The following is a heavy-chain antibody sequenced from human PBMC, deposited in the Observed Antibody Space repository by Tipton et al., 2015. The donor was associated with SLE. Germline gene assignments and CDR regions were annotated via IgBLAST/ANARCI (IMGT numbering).Heavy chain of an antibody. V-gene: IGHV4-59*01. CDR2: IYYSGST. D-gene: IGHD3-10*01. CDR3: ARERMGSDS. Sequence: LRLSCAASGFTFSSYWMSWVRQPPGKGLEWIGYIYYSGSTNYNPSLKSRVTISLDTSKNHFSLKLSSVTAADTAVYYCARERMGSDSWGQGTLVTVSS. CDR1: GFTFSSYW. J-gene: IGHJ4*02.